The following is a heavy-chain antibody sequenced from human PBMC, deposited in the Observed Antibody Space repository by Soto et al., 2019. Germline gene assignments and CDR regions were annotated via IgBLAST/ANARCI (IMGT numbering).Heavy chain of an antibody. CDR3: ARSPQVGATIDYFAY. J-gene: IGHJ4*02. Sequence: GGSLRLSCAASGFTFSSYGMHWVRQAPGKGLEWVAVIWYDGSNKYYADSVKGRFTISRDNSKNTLYLQMISLRAEDTAVYYCARSPQVGATIDYFAYWGQGTLVTVSS. CDR1: GFTFSSYG. CDR2: IWYDGSNK. D-gene: IGHD1-26*01. V-gene: IGHV3-33*01.